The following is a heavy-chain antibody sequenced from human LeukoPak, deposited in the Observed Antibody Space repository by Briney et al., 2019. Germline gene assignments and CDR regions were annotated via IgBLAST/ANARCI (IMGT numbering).Heavy chain of an antibody. CDR3: ARDSITIFGVVPDY. Sequence: AASVKVSCKASGYTFTDYGIAWVRQVPGQGLEWMGWISTYNDITKYAEKVEDRVTMTTDTSTSTAYMELRSLRSDDTAVYYCARDSITIFGVVPDYWGQGTLVTVSS. V-gene: IGHV1-18*01. D-gene: IGHD3-3*01. J-gene: IGHJ4*02. CDR1: GYTFTDYG. CDR2: ISTYNDIT.